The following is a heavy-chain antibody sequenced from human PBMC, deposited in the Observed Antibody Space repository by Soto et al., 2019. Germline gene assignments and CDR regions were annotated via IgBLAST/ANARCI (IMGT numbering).Heavy chain of an antibody. J-gene: IGHJ6*02. D-gene: IGHD6-19*01. CDR3: ARDRAGYYGMDV. CDR2: INAGNGNT. Sequence: GGSVKVSCKASGYTFTSYAMHWVRQAPGQRLEWMGWINAGNGNTKYSQKFQGRVTITRDTSASTAYMELSSLRSEDTAVYYCARDRAGYYGMDVWGQGTTVTVSS. V-gene: IGHV1-3*01. CDR1: GYTFTSYA.